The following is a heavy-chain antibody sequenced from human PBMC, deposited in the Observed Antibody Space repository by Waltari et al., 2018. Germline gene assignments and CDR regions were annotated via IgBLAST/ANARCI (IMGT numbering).Heavy chain of an antibody. Sequence: QVQLQESGPGLVKPSETLSLTCTVSGYPITGGYHWAWMRQTPGKGLEWIGSIYHVGSTFYNPSLNSRVTISLDTSKNQFSLKLNSVTAADTAVHYCARVGWGYCTSRRCYEAVYWGQGTLVTVSS. CDR1: GYPITGGYH. J-gene: IGHJ4*02. CDR2: IYHVGST. CDR3: ARVGWGYCTSRRCYEAVY. D-gene: IGHD2-2*01. V-gene: IGHV4-38-2*02.